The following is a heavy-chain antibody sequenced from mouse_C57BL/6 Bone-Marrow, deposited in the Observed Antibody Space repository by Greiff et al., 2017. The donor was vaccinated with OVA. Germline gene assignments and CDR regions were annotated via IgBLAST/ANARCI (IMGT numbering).Heavy chain of an antibody. D-gene: IGHD1-3*01. Sequence: EVKLMESGGGLVQPKGSLKLSCAASGFSFNTYAMNWVRQAPGKGLEWVARIRSKSNNYATYYADSVKARFTISRDAPESMLYLQMNSLKTEDTAVYYCVRHDSCGSSFAYWGQGTMVTVSA. CDR1: GFSFNTYA. V-gene: IGHV10-1*01. J-gene: IGHJ3*01. CDR3: VRHDSCGSSFAY. CDR2: IRSKSNNYAT.